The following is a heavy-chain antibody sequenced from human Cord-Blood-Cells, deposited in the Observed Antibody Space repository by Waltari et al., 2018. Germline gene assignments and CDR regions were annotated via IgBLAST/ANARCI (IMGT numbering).Heavy chain of an antibody. D-gene: IGHD6-13*01. V-gene: IGHV1-8*01. CDR1: GYTCTSYD. J-gene: IGHJ6*02. CDR3: ARGRSSSWLYYYYGMDV. CDR2: SNPNSGNT. Sequence: HVQLMQSGAEVKKPGDSVKISCTASGYTCTSYDIHWVRQAPRQGLEGMGWSNPNSGNTGYAQNFQGRVTISRNTSISTAYMELSRLGSGDTAVYYCARGRSSSWLYYYYGMDVWGQGTTVTVS.